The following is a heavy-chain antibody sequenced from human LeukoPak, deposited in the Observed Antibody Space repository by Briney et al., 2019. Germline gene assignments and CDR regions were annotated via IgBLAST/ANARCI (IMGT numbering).Heavy chain of an antibody. CDR1: GESLSGYY. Sequence: SETLSLTCAVYGESLSGYYWSWIRQSPGKGLEWIGEISRSGSIVYNPSLKSRSTISVEMSKNQVSLNLSSVTAADTAIYYCARGHTWLGLVLRAAFDIWGQGTMVTVSS. CDR3: ARGHTWLGLVLRAAFDI. V-gene: IGHV4-34*01. J-gene: IGHJ3*02. CDR2: ISRSGSI. D-gene: IGHD2-15*01.